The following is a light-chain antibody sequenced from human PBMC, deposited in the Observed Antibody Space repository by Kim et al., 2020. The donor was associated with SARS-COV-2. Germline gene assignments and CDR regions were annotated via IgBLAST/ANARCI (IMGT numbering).Light chain of an antibody. CDR2: DAS. CDR3: HQYIRSPYS. Sequence: LSPGDRATLSRRANQRISSNYVAWYQHTPGQSPRLLIHDASNRATCIPDRFSGSGSGTDFTLTISRLEPEDFAVYYCHQYIRSPYSFGQGTKLEI. V-gene: IGKV3-20*01. J-gene: IGKJ2*03. CDR1: QRISSNY.